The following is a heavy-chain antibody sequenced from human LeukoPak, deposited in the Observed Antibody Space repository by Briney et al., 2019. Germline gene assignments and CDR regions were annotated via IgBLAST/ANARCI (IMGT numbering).Heavy chain of an antibody. CDR1: GGSISSGSYY. Sequence: SQTLSLTCTVSGGSISSGSYYWSWIRQPAGKGLEWIGRIYTSGSTNYNPSLKSRVTISVDTSKNQFSLKLSSVTAADTAVYYCARVKVGEFDYWGQGTLVTVSS. CDR2: IYTSGST. CDR3: ARVKVGEFDY. D-gene: IGHD4-17*01. J-gene: IGHJ4*02. V-gene: IGHV4-61*02.